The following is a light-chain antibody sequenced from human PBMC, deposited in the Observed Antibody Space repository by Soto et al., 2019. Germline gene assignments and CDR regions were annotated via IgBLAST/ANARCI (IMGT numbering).Light chain of an antibody. J-gene: IGLJ3*02. CDR2: SNN. CDR3: QSYDSSLSGSV. Sequence: QSVLTQPPSVSGAPGQRVTISCTGISSNSGAGYDVHWYQQLPGTAPKLLIYSNNNRPSGVPDRFSGSKSGTSASLAITGLQAEDEADYYCQSYDSSLSGSVFGGGTKLTVL. V-gene: IGLV1-40*01. CDR1: SSNSGAGYD.